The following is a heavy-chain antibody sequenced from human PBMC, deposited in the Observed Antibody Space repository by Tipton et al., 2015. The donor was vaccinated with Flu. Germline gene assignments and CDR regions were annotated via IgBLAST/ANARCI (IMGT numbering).Heavy chain of an antibody. Sequence: LRLSCTVSDGSVSSGSYYWSWIRQPAGKGLEWIGRIYTSGSTDYNPSLRSRVTISVDMSKIQFSLKLSSVTAADTAVYYCARHTGDSVRGVIDYWGQGTLVTVSS. J-gene: IGHJ4*02. CDR3: ARHTGDSVRGVIDY. D-gene: IGHD3-10*02. CDR1: DGSVSSGSYY. CDR2: IYTSGST. V-gene: IGHV4-61*02.